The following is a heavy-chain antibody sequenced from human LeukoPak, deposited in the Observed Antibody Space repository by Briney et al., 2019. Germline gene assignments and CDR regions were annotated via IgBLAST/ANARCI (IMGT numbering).Heavy chain of an antibody. CDR1: GFTFSSYS. V-gene: IGHV3-21*01. Sequence: GGSLRLSCAASGFTFSSYSMNWVRQAPGKGLEWVSSISSSSSYIYYADSVKGRFTISRDNAKNSLYLQMSSLRAEDTAVYYCASGVSSGWYNGFDYWGQGTLVTVSS. CDR2: ISSSSSYI. J-gene: IGHJ4*02. CDR3: ASGVSSGWYNGFDY. D-gene: IGHD6-19*01.